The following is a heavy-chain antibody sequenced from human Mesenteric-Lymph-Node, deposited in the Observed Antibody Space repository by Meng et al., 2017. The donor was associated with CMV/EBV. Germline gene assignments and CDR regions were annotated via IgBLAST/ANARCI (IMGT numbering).Heavy chain of an antibody. Sequence: TFISSAISWVRQAPEQMLGWMRGIIPIFGAANYEQKFQSRVTITAGKSTSTACMELSSLRSEDTAVYYCARGYGSGNYYNYGWFDPWGQGTLVTVSS. CDR2: IIPIFGAA. D-gene: IGHD3-10*01. V-gene: IGHV1-69*06. CDR1: TFISSA. J-gene: IGHJ5*02. CDR3: ARGYGSGNYYNYGWFDP.